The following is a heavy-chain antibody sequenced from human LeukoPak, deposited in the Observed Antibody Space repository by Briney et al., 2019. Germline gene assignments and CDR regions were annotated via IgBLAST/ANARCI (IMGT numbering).Heavy chain of an antibody. V-gene: IGHV3-23*01. CDR1: GFTFSSYS. CDR3: TRSRPVRGITFDY. D-gene: IGHD3-10*01. J-gene: IGHJ4*02. Sequence: GGSLRLSCAASGFTFSSYSMHWVRQAPGKGLEWVSAISDSGGNTYYADSVKGRFTISRDNSKDTLYLQMNSLRGEDTAVYYCTRSRPVRGITFDYWGQGTLVTVSS. CDR2: ISDSGGNT.